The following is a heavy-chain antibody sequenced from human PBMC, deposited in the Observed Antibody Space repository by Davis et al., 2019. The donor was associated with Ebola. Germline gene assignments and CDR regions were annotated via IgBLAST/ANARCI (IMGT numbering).Heavy chain of an antibody. CDR2: INHSGST. V-gene: IGHV4-34*01. CDR3: ARNYVWGSYRYMGGFDY. CDR1: GGSFSGYY. J-gene: IGHJ4*02. Sequence: SQTLSLTCAVYGGSFSGYYWSWIRQPPGKGLEWIGEINHSGSTNYNPSLKSRVTISVDTSKNQFSLKLSSVTAADTAVYYCARNYVWGSYRYMGGFDYWGQGTLVTVSS. D-gene: IGHD3-16*02.